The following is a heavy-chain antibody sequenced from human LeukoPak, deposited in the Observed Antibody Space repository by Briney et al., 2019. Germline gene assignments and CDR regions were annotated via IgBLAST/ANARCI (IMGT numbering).Heavy chain of an antibody. V-gene: IGHV4-34*01. CDR3: ARLNIVVVVAARSWFDP. CDR1: GGSFSGYY. Sequence: SETLSLTCAVYGGSFSGYYWSWIRQPPGKGLEWIGEINHSGSTNYNPSLKSRVTISVDTSKNQFSLKLSSVTAADTAVYYCARLNIVVVVAARSWFDPWGQGTLVTVSS. J-gene: IGHJ5*02. CDR2: INHSGST. D-gene: IGHD2-15*01.